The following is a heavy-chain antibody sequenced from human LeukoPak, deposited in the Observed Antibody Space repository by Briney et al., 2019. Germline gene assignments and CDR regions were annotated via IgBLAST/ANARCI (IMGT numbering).Heavy chain of an antibody. CDR1: GFTFDDYG. D-gene: IGHD2-2*01. Sequence: PGGSLRLSCAASGFTFDDYGLSWVRQVPGKGLEWVSGLNWNGASTGYADSVKGRFTISRDNAKNSLYLQMNSLRPEDTALYYCAKERKYPGDDYWGQGTLVTVSS. J-gene: IGHJ4*02. CDR3: AKERKYPGDDY. V-gene: IGHV3-20*04. CDR2: LNWNGAST.